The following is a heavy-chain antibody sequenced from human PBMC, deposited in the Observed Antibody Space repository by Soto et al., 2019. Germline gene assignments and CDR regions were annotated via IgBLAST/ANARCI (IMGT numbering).Heavy chain of an antibody. D-gene: IGHD6-13*01. Sequence: GSLRLSCAASGFTFSSYWMSWVRQAPGKGLEWVANIKQDGSEKYYVDSVKGRFTISRDNAKNSLYLQMNSLRAEDTAVYYCARDPIAAAGTRNYYYYYGMDVWGQGTTVTVSS. CDR2: IKQDGSEK. CDR3: ARDPIAAAGTRNYYYYYGMDV. CDR1: GFTFSSYW. J-gene: IGHJ6*02. V-gene: IGHV3-7*03.